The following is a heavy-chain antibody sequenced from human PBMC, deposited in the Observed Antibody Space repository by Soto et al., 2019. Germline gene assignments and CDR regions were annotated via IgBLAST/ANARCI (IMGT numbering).Heavy chain of an antibody. CDR2: INTDGRAT. V-gene: IGHV3-74*01. J-gene: IGHJ3*02. CDR3: AREVLSNHDYDGFYI. D-gene: IGHD4-4*01. Sequence: EVQLVESGGGLVQPGGSLRLSCGASGFSFRSHWMHWVRQAPGKGLMWVSQINTDGRATSYADSVKGRFTISRDNAKNTLYLQMNSLRVEDTAVYFCAREVLSNHDYDGFYICGQGTLVTVSP. CDR1: GFSFRSHW.